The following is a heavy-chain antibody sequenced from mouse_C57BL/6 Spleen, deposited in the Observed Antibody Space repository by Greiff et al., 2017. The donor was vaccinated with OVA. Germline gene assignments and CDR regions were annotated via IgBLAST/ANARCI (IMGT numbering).Heavy chain of an antibody. J-gene: IGHJ2*01. V-gene: IGHV1-4*01. Sequence: QVQLQQSGAELARPGASVKMSCKASGYTFTSYTMHWVKQRPGQGLEWIGYINPSSGYTKYNQKFKDKATLTADKSSSTAYMQLSSLTSEDSAVYYCARWIITTFYFDYWGQGTTRTVSS. D-gene: IGHD1-1*01. CDR3: ARWIITTFYFDY. CDR2: INPSSGYT. CDR1: GYTFTSYT.